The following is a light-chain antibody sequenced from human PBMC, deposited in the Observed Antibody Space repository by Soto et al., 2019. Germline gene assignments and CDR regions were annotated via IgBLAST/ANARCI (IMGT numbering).Light chain of an antibody. J-gene: IGKJ1*01. Sequence: DIVMTQSPDSLAVSLGERATINCMSSQSVLYSSNNKNYLAWYQQKPGQPPKLLIYRASTRESGVPDRFSGSGSGTDLTLTISSLQAEDVAVYYCQQYYSTLPTFGQGTKVEIK. CDR2: RAS. CDR1: QSVLYSSNNKNY. V-gene: IGKV4-1*01. CDR3: QQYYSTLPT.